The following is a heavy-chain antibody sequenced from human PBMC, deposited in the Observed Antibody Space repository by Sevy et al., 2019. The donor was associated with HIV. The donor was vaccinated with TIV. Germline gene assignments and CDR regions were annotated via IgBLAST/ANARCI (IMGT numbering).Heavy chain of an antibody. CDR1: GFTLGSYT. CDR3: AKTLQKLPFHPHYFDY. Sequence: GGSLRLSCAASGFTLGSYTMNWVRLAPGEGLEWVASLSATGGSTYYADSVKGRFTISRDVSKGLLYLQMNSLTAEDTAIFYCAKTLQKLPFHPHYFDYWGQGTLVTVSS. V-gene: IGHV3-23*01. CDR2: LSATGGST. D-gene: IGHD2-21*02. J-gene: IGHJ4*02.